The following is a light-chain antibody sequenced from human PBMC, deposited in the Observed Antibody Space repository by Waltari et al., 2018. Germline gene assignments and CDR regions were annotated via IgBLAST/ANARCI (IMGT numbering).Light chain of an antibody. CDR1: QNVERL. CDR3: QQYNNWPRT. V-gene: IGKV3-15*01. J-gene: IGKJ1*01. CDR2: GAY. Sequence: ETLMTQSPATLSLTPGERATLSCRASQNVERLLAWYQQRPGQAPRRLISGAYTRAPGVPARFSGSGSGTEFTLTITSLQPEDFAHYFCQQYNNWPRTFGPGTRVEL.